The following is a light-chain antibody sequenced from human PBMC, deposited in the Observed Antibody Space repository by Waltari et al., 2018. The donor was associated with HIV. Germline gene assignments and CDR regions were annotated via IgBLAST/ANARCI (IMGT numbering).Light chain of an antibody. CDR1: QSVTNN. Sequence: EIVMTQSPATPSASPGERATLPCRASQSVTNNLAWYQQKPGQAPRLLIYGASTGATGISARFSGSGSGTEFTLTISSLQSEDFADYYCQQYNDWPLTFGGGTKVEIK. J-gene: IGKJ4*01. V-gene: IGKV3-15*01. CDR2: GAS. CDR3: QQYNDWPLT.